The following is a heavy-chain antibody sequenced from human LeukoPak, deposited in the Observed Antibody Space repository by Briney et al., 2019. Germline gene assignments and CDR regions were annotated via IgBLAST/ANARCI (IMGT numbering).Heavy chain of an antibody. CDR1: GFTFSVSA. D-gene: IGHD5-12*01. CDR3: TRHVDIVATTHYYYYYGMDV. Sequence: GGSLRLSCAASGFTFSVSAMHWVRQASGKGLEWVGRIRSKANSYATAYAASVQGRFTISRDDSKNTAYLQMNSLKTEDTAVYYCTRHVDIVATTHYYYYYGMDVWGQGTTVTVSS. V-gene: IGHV3-73*01. CDR2: IRSKANSYAT. J-gene: IGHJ6*02.